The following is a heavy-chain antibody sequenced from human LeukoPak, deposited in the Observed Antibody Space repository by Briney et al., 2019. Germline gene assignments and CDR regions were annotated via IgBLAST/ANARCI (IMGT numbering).Heavy chain of an antibody. Sequence: SETLSLTCTVSGGSISSGGYYWSWIRQHPGKGLEWIVYIYYSGSTYYNPSLKSRVTISVYTTKNQSSLKLSSVTAADTAVYYCARETVWFGTTYFDYWGQGTLVTVSS. J-gene: IGHJ4*02. CDR1: GGSISSGGYY. V-gene: IGHV4-31*03. CDR3: ARETVWFGTTYFDY. D-gene: IGHD3-10*01. CDR2: IYYSGST.